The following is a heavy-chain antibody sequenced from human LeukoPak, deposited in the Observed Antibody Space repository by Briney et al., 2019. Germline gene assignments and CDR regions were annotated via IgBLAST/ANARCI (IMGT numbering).Heavy chain of an antibody. CDR2: ISAYNGNT. Sequence: ASVTVSCKASGYTFTSYGISWVRRAPGQGLEWVGWISAYNGNTNYAQRLQDRVTMTTDTSASTAYMELRSLRSDDTAVYYCARDWYYYDSYGDYVFDYWGQGTLVTVSS. D-gene: IGHD3-22*01. CDR3: ARDWYYYDSYGDYVFDY. CDR1: GYTFTSYG. V-gene: IGHV1-18*01. J-gene: IGHJ4*02.